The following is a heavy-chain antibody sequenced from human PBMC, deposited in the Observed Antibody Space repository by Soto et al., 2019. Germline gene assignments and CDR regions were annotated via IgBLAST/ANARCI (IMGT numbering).Heavy chain of an antibody. CDR2: IIPFLGIV. Sequence: QVQLVQSGAEVKKPGSSVKVSCKASGGTFSTYTITCVRQAPGQGLEWMGRIIPFLGIVNYAQRFQGRVTIYADKSTSTAYMELSSLRSEDTAVYYFARTPPRYSSSAKYDDYMDGWGKGNTVTLP. J-gene: IGHJ6*03. V-gene: IGHV1-69*02. D-gene: IGHD6-6*01. CDR1: GGTFSTYT. CDR3: ARTPPRYSSSAKYDDYMDG.